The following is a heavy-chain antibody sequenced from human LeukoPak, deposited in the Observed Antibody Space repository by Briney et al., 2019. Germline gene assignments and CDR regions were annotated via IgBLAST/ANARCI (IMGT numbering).Heavy chain of an antibody. D-gene: IGHD1-26*01. Sequence: SQTLSLTCTVSGGSISGGSYYWSWIRQPAGKGLEGIGRIYTGGSTNYNPSLKSRVTISVDTSKNQFSLKLSSVTAADTAVYYCASTIVGATYYFDYWGQGTLVTVSS. V-gene: IGHV4-61*02. J-gene: IGHJ4*02. CDR1: GGSISGGSYY. CDR3: ASTIVGATYYFDY. CDR2: IYTGGST.